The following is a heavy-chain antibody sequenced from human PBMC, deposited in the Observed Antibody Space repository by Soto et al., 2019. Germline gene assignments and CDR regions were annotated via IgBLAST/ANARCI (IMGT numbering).Heavy chain of an antibody. V-gene: IGHV4-59*01. Sequence: QVQLQEPGPGLVKPSETLSLTCTVSGGSISSYYWSWIRQPPGKGLEWIGYIYYSGSTNYNPSLKSRVTISVDTSKNQFSLKLSSVTAADTAVYYCARDLIVMQGPYSYGTDYYYYGMDVWGQGTTVTVSS. CDR2: IYYSGST. J-gene: IGHJ6*02. D-gene: IGHD5-18*01. CDR3: ARDLIVMQGPYSYGTDYYYYGMDV. CDR1: GGSISSYY.